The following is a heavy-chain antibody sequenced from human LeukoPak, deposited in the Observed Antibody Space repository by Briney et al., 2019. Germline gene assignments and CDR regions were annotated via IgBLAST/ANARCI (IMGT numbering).Heavy chain of an antibody. J-gene: IGHJ4*02. CDR3: ARDARPDDY. V-gene: IGHV7-4-1*02. CDR2: INTNTGNP. Sequence: ASVKVSCKASGYTFTSYAMNWVRQAPGQGLEGMGWINTNTGNPTYAQGFTGRFVFSLDTAVSTAYLQISSLKAEDTAVYYRARDARPDDYSGQGTLVTVSS. CDR1: GYTFTSYA.